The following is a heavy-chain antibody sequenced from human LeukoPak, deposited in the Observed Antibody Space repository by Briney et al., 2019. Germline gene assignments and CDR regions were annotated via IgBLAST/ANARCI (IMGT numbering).Heavy chain of an antibody. CDR1: GFTFRDYA. V-gene: IGHV3-23*01. CDR2: ISGNGDTT. D-gene: IGHD3-22*01. J-gene: IGHJ4*02. CDR3: ATDYYDRSGDYTVDY. Sequence: GGSLRLSCAASGFTFRDYAMSWVRQAPGKGLEWVSLISGNGDTTHYADSVKGRLTISRDNSQNTVFLQMNSLRAEDTAVYYCATDYYDRSGDYTVDYWGQGSLVTVSS.